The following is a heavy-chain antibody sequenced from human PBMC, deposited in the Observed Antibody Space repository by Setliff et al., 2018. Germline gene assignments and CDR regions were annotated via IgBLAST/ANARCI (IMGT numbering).Heavy chain of an antibody. CDR1: GGSISSSNYY. Sequence: PSETLSLTCSVSGGSISSSNYYWGWIRQPPGKGLEWIGYIYYSGSTNYNPSLKSRVTISVDTSKNQFSLKLSSVTAADTAVYYCASLGMEIDYWGQGTLVTVSS. V-gene: IGHV4-61*05. CDR2: IYYSGST. D-gene: IGHD3-3*01. J-gene: IGHJ4*02. CDR3: ASLGMEIDY.